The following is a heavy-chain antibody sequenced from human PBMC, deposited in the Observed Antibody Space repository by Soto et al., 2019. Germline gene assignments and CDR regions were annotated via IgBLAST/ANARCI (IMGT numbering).Heavy chain of an antibody. CDR1: GFTFSSYA. V-gene: IGHV3-23*01. CDR3: AKGVRGYFNFDY. CDR2: ISGSGGST. Sequence: HPGGSLRLSCAASGFTFSSYAMSWVRQAPGKGLEWVSAISGSGGSTYYADSVKGRFTISRDNSKNTLYLQMNSLRAEDTAVYYSAKGVRGYFNFDYWGQGTLVTVSS. D-gene: IGHD3-22*01. J-gene: IGHJ4*02.